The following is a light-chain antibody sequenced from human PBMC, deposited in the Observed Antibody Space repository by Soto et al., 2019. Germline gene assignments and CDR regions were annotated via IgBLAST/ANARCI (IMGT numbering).Light chain of an antibody. Sequence: DIQMTQSPSSLTASVGDGVTITCRASQSISSYLNWYQQKPGKAPKLLIYAASSLQSGVPSRFSGSGSGTDFTLTISSLPPEDFATYYCQQSYSTPLFTFGPGTKVDIK. CDR1: QSISSY. CDR2: AAS. V-gene: IGKV1-39*01. J-gene: IGKJ3*01. CDR3: QQSYSTPLFT.